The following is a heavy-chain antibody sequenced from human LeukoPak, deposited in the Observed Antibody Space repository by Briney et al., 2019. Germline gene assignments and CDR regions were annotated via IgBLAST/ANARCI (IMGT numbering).Heavy chain of an antibody. CDR1: GGTFSSYA. Sequence: SVKVSCKASGGTFSSYAISWVRQAPGQGLEWMGGIIPIFGTANYAQKFQGRVTMTRNTSISTAYMGLSSLRSEDTAVYYCAREKNAFDIWGQGTMVTVSS. CDR3: AREKNAFDI. J-gene: IGHJ3*02. CDR2: IIPIFGTA. V-gene: IGHV1-69*05.